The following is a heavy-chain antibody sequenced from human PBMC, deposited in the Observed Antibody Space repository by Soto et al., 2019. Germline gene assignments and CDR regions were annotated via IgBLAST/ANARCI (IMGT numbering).Heavy chain of an antibody. D-gene: IGHD3-22*01. CDR1: GYTFTSYD. CDR2: INPSGGST. CDR3: ARITDSSGPSGDAFDI. V-gene: IGHV1-46*01. Sequence: ASVKDSCKASGYTFTSYDMHWVRQAPGQGLEWMGIINPSGGSTSYAQKFQGRVTMTRDTSTSTVYMELSSLRSEDTAVYYCARITDSSGPSGDAFDIWGQGTMVTVSS. J-gene: IGHJ3*02.